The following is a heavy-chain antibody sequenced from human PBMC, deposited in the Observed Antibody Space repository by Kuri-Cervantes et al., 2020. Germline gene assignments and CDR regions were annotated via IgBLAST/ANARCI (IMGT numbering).Heavy chain of an antibody. Sequence: SETLSLTCTVSGGSISSSSYYWSWIRQHPGKGLEWIGYIYYSGSTYYNPSLKSRVTISVDTSKNQFSLKLSSVTAADTAVYYCARGTTATHIYYYYGMDVWGQGTTVTVSS. J-gene: IGHJ6*02. CDR2: IYYSGST. D-gene: IGHD4-17*01. CDR3: ARGTTATHIYYYYGMDV. V-gene: IGHV4-31*03. CDR1: GGSISSSSYY.